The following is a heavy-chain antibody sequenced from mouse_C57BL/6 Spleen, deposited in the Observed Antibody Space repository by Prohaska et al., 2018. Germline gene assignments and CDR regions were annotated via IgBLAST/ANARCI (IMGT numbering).Heavy chain of an antibody. V-gene: IGHV1-15*01. CDR3: TREGYYSNLFAY. Sequence: VKQTTVHGLEWIGAIDPETGGTAYNQKFKGKDILTADKSSSTAYMELRRLTSEDSAVYYCTREGYYSNLFAYWGQGTLVTGSA. D-gene: IGHD2-5*01. J-gene: IGHJ3*01. CDR2: IDPETGGT.